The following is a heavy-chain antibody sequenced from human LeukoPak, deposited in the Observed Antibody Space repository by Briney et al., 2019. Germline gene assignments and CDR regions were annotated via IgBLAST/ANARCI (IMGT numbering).Heavy chain of an antibody. CDR3: ARERGVDTAIYYYYYGMDV. Sequence: PSETLSLTCAVYGGSFSGYYWSWIRQPPGKGLEWIGEINDSGSTNYIPSLKSRVTISVDTSKNQFSLKLSSVTAADTAVYYCARERGVDTAIYYYYYGMDVWGKGTTVTVSS. J-gene: IGHJ6*04. V-gene: IGHV4-34*01. D-gene: IGHD5-18*01. CDR2: INDSGST. CDR1: GGSFSGYY.